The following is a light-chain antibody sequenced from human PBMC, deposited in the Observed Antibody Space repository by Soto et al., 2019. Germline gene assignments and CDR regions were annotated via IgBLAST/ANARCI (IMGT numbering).Light chain of an antibody. Sequence: QSVLTQPPSVSAAPGQRVIISCSGSSTNMGDNYVSWYQHLPGTAPKLVVYDNDRRPSELPGRFSGSKSGTSATLVITGLQTGDEADYYCGTWDDSLVSYVFGAVTKVTVL. J-gene: IGLJ1*01. CDR1: STNMGDNY. CDR3: GTWDDSLVSYV. CDR2: DND. V-gene: IGLV1-51*01.